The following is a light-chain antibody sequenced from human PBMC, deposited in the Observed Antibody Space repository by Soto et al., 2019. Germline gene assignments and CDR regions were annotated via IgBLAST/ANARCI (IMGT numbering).Light chain of an antibody. Sequence: ETVLTPSPATLSVSPGERATFSCKASQSVTTNLAWYQQKPGQVPRLLIYGAFTRATGIPARFSGSGSGTEFTISISSLQSEDFAIYHCQQYHSWPHTFGQGTKLEIK. CDR1: QSVTTN. CDR2: GAF. J-gene: IGKJ2*01. CDR3: QQYHSWPHT. V-gene: IGKV3-15*01.